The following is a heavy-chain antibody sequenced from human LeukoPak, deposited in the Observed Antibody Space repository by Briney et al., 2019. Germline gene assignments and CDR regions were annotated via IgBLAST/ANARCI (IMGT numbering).Heavy chain of an antibody. CDR3: ARDLAWGAFDY. V-gene: IGHV3-23*01. CDR2: ISGSGGNT. D-gene: IGHD7-27*01. CDR1: GFTFSSYA. Sequence: GGSLRLSCAASGFTFSSYAMSWVRQAPGKGLEWVSGISGSGGNTYYADSVKGRFTISRDNSKNTLYLQMNSLRVEDTAVYHCARDLAWGAFDYWGQGTLVTVSS. J-gene: IGHJ4*02.